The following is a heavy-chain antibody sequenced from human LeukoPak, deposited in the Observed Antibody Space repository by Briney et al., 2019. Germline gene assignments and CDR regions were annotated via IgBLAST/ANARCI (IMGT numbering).Heavy chain of an antibody. D-gene: IGHD6-19*01. CDR1: GFIFSSYV. J-gene: IGHJ4*02. V-gene: IGHV3-23*01. CDR2: ISGSGSST. CDR3: AKDRRIAVAGTMVDY. Sequence: PGGSLRLSCAASGFIFSSYVMSWVRQAPGKGLEWVSAISGSGSSTYYADSVKGRFTISRDNSKNTLYLQMSSLRDEDTAVYYCAKDRRIAVAGTMVDYWGQGILVSVST.